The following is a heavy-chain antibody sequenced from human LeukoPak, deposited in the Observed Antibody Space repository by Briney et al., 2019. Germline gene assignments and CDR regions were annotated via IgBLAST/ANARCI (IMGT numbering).Heavy chain of an antibody. D-gene: IGHD3-22*01. V-gene: IGHV1-18*04. J-gene: IGHJ4*02. CDR1: GYTFTGYY. CDR2: ISAYNGNT. Sequence: ASVKVSCKASGYTFTGYYMHWVRQAPGQGLEWMGWISAYNGNTNYAQKLQGRVTMTTDTSTSTAYMELRSLRSDDTAVYYCARGGLYYYDSSGYPNAFDYWGQGTLVTVSS. CDR3: ARGGLYYYDSSGYPNAFDY.